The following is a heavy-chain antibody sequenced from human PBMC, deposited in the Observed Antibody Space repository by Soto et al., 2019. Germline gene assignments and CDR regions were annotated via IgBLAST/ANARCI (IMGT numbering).Heavy chain of an antibody. V-gene: IGHV1-69*02. J-gene: IGHJ4*02. D-gene: IGHD2-15*01. CDR2: IFPLTDIP. Sequence: QVQLVQSGTEVKKPGSSVKVSCKASGGTFRNSPINWVRQVAGQGLEWMGSIFPLTDIPDYEQTFQASLTISAAKSTSTAYMELSSLTSDDTAMYFCAIGTLAVLTYSDSCGPGPLCSVSS. CDR3: AIGTLAVLTYSDS. CDR1: GGTFRNSP.